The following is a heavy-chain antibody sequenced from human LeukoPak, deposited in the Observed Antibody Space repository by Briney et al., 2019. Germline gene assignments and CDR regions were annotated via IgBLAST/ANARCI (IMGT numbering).Heavy chain of an antibody. CDR2: IYYSGST. Sequence: PSETLSLTCTVSGGSISSHYWSWIRQPPGKGLEWIGYIYYSGSTNYNPSLKSRVTISVDTSKNQFSLKLSSVTAADTAVYYCARGDQPPWGWFDPWGQGTLVTVSS. CDR3: ARGDQPPWGWFDP. V-gene: IGHV4-59*11. CDR1: GGSISSHY. D-gene: IGHD2-2*01. J-gene: IGHJ5*02.